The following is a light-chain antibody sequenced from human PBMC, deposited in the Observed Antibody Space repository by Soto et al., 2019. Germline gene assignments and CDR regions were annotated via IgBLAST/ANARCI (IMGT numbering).Light chain of an antibody. CDR3: SSYTSSITLYV. V-gene: IGLV2-14*01. Sequence: QSALTQPASVSGSPGQSITISCTGTSSDVGGYNYVSWYQQHPGKAPKLMIYDVSNRPSGVSNRFSGSKSGNTASLTISGLQAEDEADYYCSSYTSSITLYVFETGTKLTVL. CDR1: SSDVGGYNY. CDR2: DVS. J-gene: IGLJ1*01.